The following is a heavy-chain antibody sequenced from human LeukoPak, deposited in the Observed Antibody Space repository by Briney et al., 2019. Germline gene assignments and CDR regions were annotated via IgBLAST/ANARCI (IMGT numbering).Heavy chain of an antibody. Sequence: PGGSLRLSCAASGFTFSGYGMHWVRQAPGKGLEWVAVISYDGHNEYYADSVKGRFTISRDNSKNTVYVQMNSLRAEDTAVYYCASFSGWYDYWGQGTLVTVSS. D-gene: IGHD6-19*01. CDR2: ISYDGHNE. V-gene: IGHV3-30*03. J-gene: IGHJ4*02. CDR1: GFTFSGYG. CDR3: ASFSGWYDY.